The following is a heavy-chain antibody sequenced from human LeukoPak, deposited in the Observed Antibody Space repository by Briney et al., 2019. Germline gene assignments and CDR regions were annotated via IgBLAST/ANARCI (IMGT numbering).Heavy chain of an antibody. Sequence: SETLSLTCAVYGGSFSSYYWSWIRQPPGKGLEWIGEINHSGSTNYNPSLKSRVTISVDTSKNQFSLKLSSVTAADTAVYYCARGRRGSSSSKKYYYYYMDVWGKGTTVTVSS. D-gene: IGHD6-6*01. CDR1: GGSFSSYY. J-gene: IGHJ6*03. CDR3: ARGRRGSSSSKKYYYYYMDV. CDR2: INHSGST. V-gene: IGHV4-34*01.